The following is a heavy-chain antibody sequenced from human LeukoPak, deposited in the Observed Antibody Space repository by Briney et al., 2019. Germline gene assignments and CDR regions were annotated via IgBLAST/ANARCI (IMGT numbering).Heavy chain of an antibody. CDR3: AKENHLRGSPYYDPNIDY. J-gene: IGHJ4*02. CDR1: GFTFSSYA. D-gene: IGHD3-22*01. CDR2: ISGSGGST. V-gene: IGHV3-23*01. Sequence: GGFLRLSCAASGFTFSSYAMSWVRQAPGKGLEWVSAISGSGGSTYYADSVKGRFTISRDKSKNTLYLQMNSLSAEDTAGYYCAKENHLRGSPYYDPNIDYWGQGTLVTVSS.